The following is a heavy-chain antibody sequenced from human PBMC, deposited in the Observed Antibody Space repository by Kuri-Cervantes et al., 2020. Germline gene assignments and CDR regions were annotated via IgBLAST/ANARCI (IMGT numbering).Heavy chain of an antibody. Sequence: SVKVSCKTSRDTFSTYTIHWVRQAPGQGLEWLGGIIPTFSTTHYAQKFQGRVTITTDESTSTAYMELSSLRSEDTAVYYCATPPTVYYYDSSGYLVYWGQGTLVTVSS. CDR2: IIPTFSTT. V-gene: IGHV1-69*05. D-gene: IGHD3-22*01. CDR1: RDTFSTYT. J-gene: IGHJ4*02. CDR3: ATPPTVYYYDSSGYLVY.